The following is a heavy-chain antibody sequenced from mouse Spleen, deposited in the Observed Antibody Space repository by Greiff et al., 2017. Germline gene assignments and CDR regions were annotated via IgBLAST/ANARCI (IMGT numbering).Heavy chain of an antibody. CDR3: ARSGGYVKYYYAMDY. D-gene: IGHD1-1*02. J-gene: IGHJ4*01. Sequence: EVKLVESGPGLVKPSQSLSLTCTVTGYSITSDYAWNWIRQFPGNKLEWMGYISYSGSTSYNPSLKSRISITRDTSKNQFFLQLNSVTTEDTATYYCARSGGYVKYYYAMDYWGQGTSVTVSS. V-gene: IGHV3-2*02. CDR1: GYSITSDYA. CDR2: ISYSGST.